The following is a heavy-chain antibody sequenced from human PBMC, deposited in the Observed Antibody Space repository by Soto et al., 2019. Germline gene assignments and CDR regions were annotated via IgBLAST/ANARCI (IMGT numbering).Heavy chain of an antibody. CDR1: GVSLSTSGEG. V-gene: IGHV2-5*02. J-gene: IGHJ4*02. CDR2: IYWDDDK. Sequence: QITLRESGPTLVQPTQTLTLTCTLSGVSLSTSGEGVGWIRQPPGKALEWLALIYWDDDKRFSPSMKSRLAITRDISKNQVVKTMNDMAPEDTTIFYCAHRQRTVVVGAPFDLWGQGSQVTVSS. CDR3: AHRQRTVVVGAPFDL. D-gene: IGHD2-15*01.